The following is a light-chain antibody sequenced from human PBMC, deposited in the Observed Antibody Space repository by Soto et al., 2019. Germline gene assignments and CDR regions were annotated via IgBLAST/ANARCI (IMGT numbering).Light chain of an antibody. CDR1: QSVGNW. J-gene: IGKJ1*01. CDR3: QQCFWHWT. V-gene: IGKV1-5*01. Sequence: DIQLKKYPSTLSGSVGDRVTITCRASQSVGNWLAWYQQKPGKEPNLLIYDVYSLESGVPSGFSGSGSGTEFILTISSLQPDDFATYYCQQCFWHWTFGQGTKVDIK. CDR2: DVY.